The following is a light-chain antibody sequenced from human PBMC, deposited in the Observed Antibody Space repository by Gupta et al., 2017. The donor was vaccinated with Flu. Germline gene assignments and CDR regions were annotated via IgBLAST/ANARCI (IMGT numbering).Light chain of an antibody. V-gene: IGKV4-1*01. CDR3: QQDDSTPVT. J-gene: IGKJ2*01. CDR2: WAS. CDR1: QSVLYSSNNQNY. Sequence: DIVMTQSPDSLAVSLGERATLNCKSSQSVLYSSNNQNYLAWYQQKPGQPPKLLIYWASTRESGVPDRFSGRGSGTDFTLTISSLQAEDVAVYYCQQDDSTPVTFGQGTKLEIK.